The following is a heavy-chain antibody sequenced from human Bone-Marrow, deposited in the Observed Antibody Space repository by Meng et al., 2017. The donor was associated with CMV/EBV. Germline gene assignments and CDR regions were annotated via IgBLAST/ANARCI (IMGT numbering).Heavy chain of an antibody. Sequence: SETLSLTCTVSGGSISSYYWSWIRQPPGKGLEWIGYIYYSGSTNYNPSLKSRVTISVDTSKNQFSLKLSSVTAADTAVYYCARGGEGQYYYGMDVWGQGTTVTFSS. CDR1: GGSISSYY. D-gene: IGHD3-16*01. J-gene: IGHJ6*02. CDR3: ARGGEGQYYYGMDV. V-gene: IGHV4-59*01. CDR2: IYYSGST.